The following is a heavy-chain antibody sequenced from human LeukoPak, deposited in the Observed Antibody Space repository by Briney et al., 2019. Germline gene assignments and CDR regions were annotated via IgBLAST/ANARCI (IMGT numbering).Heavy chain of an antibody. Sequence: GGSLRLSCAASGFTVSSNHMSWVRQAPGKGLEWVSIIYSGGGTYYADSVRGRFTISRDNSKNTLYLQMNSLRAEDTAVYYCARDLGIGPLPDYWGQGTLVTVSS. D-gene: IGHD3-16*01. J-gene: IGHJ4*02. V-gene: IGHV3-66*01. CDR2: IYSGGGT. CDR3: ARDLGIGPLPDY. CDR1: GFTVSSNH.